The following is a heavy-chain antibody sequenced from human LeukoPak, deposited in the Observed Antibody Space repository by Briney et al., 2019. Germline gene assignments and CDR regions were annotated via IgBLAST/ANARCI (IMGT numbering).Heavy chain of an antibody. Sequence: SETLSLTCTVSGGSISSGGYYWSWICQHPGKGLEWIGYIYYSGSTYYNPSLKSRVTISVDTSKNQFSLKLSSVTAADTAVYYCARGITMVRGVPSEAFDIWGQGTMVTVSS. CDR3: ARGITMVRGVPSEAFDI. J-gene: IGHJ3*02. CDR1: GGSISSGGYY. CDR2: IYYSGST. V-gene: IGHV4-31*03. D-gene: IGHD3-10*01.